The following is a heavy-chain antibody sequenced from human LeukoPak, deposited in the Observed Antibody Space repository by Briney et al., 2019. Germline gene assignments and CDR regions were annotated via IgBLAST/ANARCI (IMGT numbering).Heavy chain of an antibody. CDR1: GGPINNYY. J-gene: IGHJ6*04. CDR3: AGILFGEVRMDV. V-gene: IGHV4-59*01. CDR2: IYSSGTT. D-gene: IGHD3-10*01. Sequence: SETLSLTCTVSGGPINNYYWTWIRQPPGKGLEWIGYIYSSGTTNYNPSLESRVTISVNTSKNQFSLKLSSVTAADTAVYYCAGILFGEVRMDVWGKGTTVTVSS.